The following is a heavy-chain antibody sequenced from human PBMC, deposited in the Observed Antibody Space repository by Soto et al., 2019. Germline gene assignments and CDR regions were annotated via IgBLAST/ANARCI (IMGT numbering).Heavy chain of an antibody. J-gene: IGHJ4*02. CDR2: IIPIFDTP. Sequence: QVQLVQSGAEVKKPGSSVNVSCKASGGTFSSYAISWVRQAPGQGLEWIGGIIPIFDTPNYAPKFQDRVTITADESTSTAYMELSSLKSEATAVYYCAGDAGSSFDYWGQGTLVTVSS. D-gene: IGHD3-10*01. CDR3: AGDAGSSFDY. V-gene: IGHV1-69*12. CDR1: GGTFSSYA.